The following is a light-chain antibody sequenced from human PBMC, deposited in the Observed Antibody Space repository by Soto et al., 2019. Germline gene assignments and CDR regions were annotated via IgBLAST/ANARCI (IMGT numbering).Light chain of an antibody. CDR2: PAS. J-gene: IGKJ1*01. V-gene: IGKV1-9*01. CDR1: QGISSY. Sequence: IQLTQSPSSLSASVGDRVTITCRASQGISSYLAWYQQKPGKAPKLLIYPASTLQSGVPSRFSGSGSGTDFTLTISSLQPEDFATYYCQRLNSYPRTFGQGTKVEIK. CDR3: QRLNSYPRT.